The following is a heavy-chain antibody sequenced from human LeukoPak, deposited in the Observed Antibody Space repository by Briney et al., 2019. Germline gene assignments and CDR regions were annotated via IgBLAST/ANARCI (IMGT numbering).Heavy chain of an antibody. J-gene: IGHJ3*02. CDR3: ARSTYSSGSGSRNSAFDI. D-gene: IGHD3-10*01. CDR2: IIPIFGTT. CDR1: GGTFSSYV. V-gene: IGHV1-69*13. Sequence: SVKVSCKASGGTFSSYVFSWVRQAPGQGLEWMGGIIPIFGTTNYAQNLQGRVTLTADGSTSTAYMELSSLRSEDTAVYYCARSTYSSGSGSRNSAFDIWGQGTLVTVSS.